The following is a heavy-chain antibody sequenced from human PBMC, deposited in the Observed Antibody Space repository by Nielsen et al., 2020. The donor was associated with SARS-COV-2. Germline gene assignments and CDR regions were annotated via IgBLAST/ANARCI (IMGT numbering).Heavy chain of an antibody. CDR1: GGSISSYY. J-gene: IGHJ3*02. CDR3: ARKADYYDSSGYYRAAAFDI. V-gene: IGHV4-59*01. D-gene: IGHD3-22*01. CDR2: IYYSGST. Sequence: SETLSLTCTVSGGSISSYYWSWIRQPPGKGLEWIGYIYYSGSTNYNPSLKSRVTISVDTSKNQFSLKLSSVTAADTAVYYCARKADYYDSSGYYRAAAFDIWGQGTMVTVSS.